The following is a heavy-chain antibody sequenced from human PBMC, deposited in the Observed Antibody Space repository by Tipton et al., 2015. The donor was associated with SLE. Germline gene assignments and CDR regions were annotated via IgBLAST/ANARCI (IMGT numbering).Heavy chain of an antibody. CDR2: ISYDGSNK. J-gene: IGHJ4*02. V-gene: IGHV3-30*04. Sequence: SLRLSCAASGFTFSSYAMHWVRQAPGKGLGWVAGISYDGSNKYYADSVKGRFTISRDNSKNTLYLQMNSLRAEDTAVYYCARVNEYSSSFDYWGQGTLVTVSS. CDR3: ARVNEYSSSFDY. D-gene: IGHD6-6*01. CDR1: GFTFSSYA.